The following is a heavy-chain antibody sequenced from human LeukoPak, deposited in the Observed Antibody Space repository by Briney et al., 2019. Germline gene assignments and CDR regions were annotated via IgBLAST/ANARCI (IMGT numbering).Heavy chain of an antibody. J-gene: IGHJ5*02. D-gene: IGHD3-10*01. CDR2: ISYDGSNK. CDR3: ARVRGVRGPGGWFDP. V-gene: IGHV3-30-3*01. CDR1: GFTSSSYA. Sequence: GGSLRLSCAASGFTSSSYAMHWVRQAPGKGLEWVAVISYDGSNKYYADSVKGRFTISRDNSKNTLYLQMNSLRAEDTAVYYCARVRGVRGPGGWFDPWGQGTLVTVSS.